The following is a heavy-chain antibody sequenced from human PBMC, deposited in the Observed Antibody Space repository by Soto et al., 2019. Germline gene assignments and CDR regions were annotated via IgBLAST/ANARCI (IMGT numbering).Heavy chain of an antibody. CDR2: INPNTGGT. J-gene: IGHJ4*02. CDR3: ARVGVVIPAAIDRFDY. CDR1: GYTFTDYY. Sequence: ASVKVSCKASGYTFTDYYMHWVRQAPGQGLEWMGWINPNTGGTNYAQKFQGRVTMTRDTSISTAYMELSRLRSDDTAVYYCARVGVVIPAAIDRFDYWGQGSRVTVSS. V-gene: IGHV1-2*02. D-gene: IGHD2-2*02.